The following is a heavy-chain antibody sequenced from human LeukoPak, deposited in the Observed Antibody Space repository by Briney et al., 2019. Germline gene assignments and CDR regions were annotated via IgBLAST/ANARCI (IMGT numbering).Heavy chain of an antibody. CDR1: GASINSGSNY. J-gene: IGHJ3*02. V-gene: IGHV4-39*07. CDR2: IYSSGST. D-gene: IGHD3-10*01. Sequence: SETLSLTCRVSGASINSGSNYWGWIRQPPGKTLEWIGSIYSSGSTYYNPSLKSRVIIMIDTPKNHFSLTLSSVTAADTAVYYCARSDGYGLVGIWGQGTMVTVSS. CDR3: ARSDGYGLVGI.